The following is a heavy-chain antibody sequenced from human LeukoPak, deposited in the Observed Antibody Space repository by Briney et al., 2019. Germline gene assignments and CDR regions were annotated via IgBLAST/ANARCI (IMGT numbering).Heavy chain of an antibody. CDR2: IYHSGST. J-gene: IGHJ3*02. D-gene: IGHD6-19*01. Sequence: PSETLSLTCTVSGYSISSGYYWGWIRQPPGKGLEWIGSIYHSGSTYYNPSLKSRVTISVDTSKNQFSLKLSSVTAADTAVYYCASVAEQGIAVGLGAFDIWGQGTMVTVSS. CDR3: ASVAEQGIAVGLGAFDI. V-gene: IGHV4-38-2*02. CDR1: GYSISSGYY.